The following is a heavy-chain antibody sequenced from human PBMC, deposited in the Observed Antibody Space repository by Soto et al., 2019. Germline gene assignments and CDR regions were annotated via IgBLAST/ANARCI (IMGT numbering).Heavy chain of an antibody. D-gene: IGHD3-10*01. CDR2: IYYSGST. V-gene: IGHV4-59*01. CDR1: GGSISSYY. CDR3: ARAENYGSPADAFDI. J-gene: IGHJ3*02. Sequence: GSLRLSCTVSGGSISSYYWSWIRQPPGKGLEWIGYIYYSGSTNYNPSLKSRVTISVDTSKNQFSLKLSSVTAADTAVYYCARAENYGSPADAFDIWGQGTMVTVSS.